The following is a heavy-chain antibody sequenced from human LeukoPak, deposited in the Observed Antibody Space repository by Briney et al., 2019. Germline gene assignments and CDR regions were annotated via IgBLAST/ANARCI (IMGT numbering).Heavy chain of an antibody. CDR1: GYTFTGYY. J-gene: IGHJ6*03. CDR2: INPNSGGT. D-gene: IGHD1-26*01. CDR3: ARDSGGRTYYYYYYMDV. V-gene: IGHV1-2*02. Sequence: ASVKVSCKASGYTFTGYYMHWVRQAPGQGLEWMGWINPNSGGTNYAQKFQGRVTMTRDTSISTAYMELSRLRSDDTAVYYCARDSGGRTYYYYYYMDVWGKGTTVTISS.